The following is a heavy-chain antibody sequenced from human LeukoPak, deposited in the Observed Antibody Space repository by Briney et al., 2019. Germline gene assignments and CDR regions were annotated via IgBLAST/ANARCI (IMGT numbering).Heavy chain of an antibody. CDR2: ISSGGISI. CDR3: ARARDYYVAGDN. D-gene: IGHD3-10*02. V-gene: IGHV3-11*01. CDR1: GFTFSDYS. Sequence: PGGSLRLSCAASGFTFSDYSMGWVRQAPGEGRGWVSYISSGGISIYYADSVKGPFTISRDNAKHSLYLQMNSLRAEDTAVYYCARARDYYVAGDNWGQGTLVTVSS. J-gene: IGHJ4*02.